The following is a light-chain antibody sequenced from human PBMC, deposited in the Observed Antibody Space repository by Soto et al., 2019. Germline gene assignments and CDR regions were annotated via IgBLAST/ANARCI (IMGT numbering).Light chain of an antibody. Sequence: NFMLTQPHSVSESPGKTVTISCTRSSGSIASNYVQWYQQRPGSAPTTVIYEDNQRPSGVPDRFSGSIDSSSNSASLTISGLKTEDEADYYCQSYDSSNYGFGTGTRSPS. V-gene: IGLV6-57*04. J-gene: IGLJ1*01. CDR3: QSYDSSNYG. CDR1: SGSIASNY. CDR2: EDN.